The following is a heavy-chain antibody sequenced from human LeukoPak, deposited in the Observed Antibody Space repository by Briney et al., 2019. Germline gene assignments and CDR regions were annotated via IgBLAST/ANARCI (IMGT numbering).Heavy chain of an antibody. CDR3: ARDSSSSDYYGMDV. D-gene: IGHD6-6*01. Sequence: SETLSLTCSVSGGSISGYYWSWIRQPPGKGLEWIGYIYYSGSTTYNSSLKSRVTISVDTSKNQFSLKLSSVTAADTAVYYCARDSSSSDYYGMDVWGQGTTVTVSS. V-gene: IGHV4-59*01. CDR1: GGSISGYY. CDR2: IYYSGST. J-gene: IGHJ6*02.